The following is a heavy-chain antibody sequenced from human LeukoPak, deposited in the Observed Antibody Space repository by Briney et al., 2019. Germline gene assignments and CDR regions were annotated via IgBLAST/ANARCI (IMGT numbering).Heavy chain of an antibody. CDR1: GGIFSSYA. CDR2: IIPIFGTA. J-gene: IGHJ4*02. V-gene: IGHV1-69*06. CDR3: ARMRLHLEELSLYTYYFDY. D-gene: IGHD3-16*02. Sequence: GASVKVSCKASGGIFSSYAISWVRQAPGQGLEWMGGIIPIFGTANYAQKFQGRVTITADKSTSTAYMELSSLRSGDTAVYYCARMRLHLEELSLYTYYFDYWGQGTLVTVSS.